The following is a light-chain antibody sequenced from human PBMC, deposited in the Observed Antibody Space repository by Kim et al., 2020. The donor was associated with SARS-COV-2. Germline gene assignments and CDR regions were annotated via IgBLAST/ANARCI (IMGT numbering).Light chain of an antibody. CDR2: GAS. CDR1: QRRSRGD. CDR3: QQYGSSPLIT. J-gene: IGKJ5*01. V-gene: IGKV3-20*01. Sequence: PGERATLSCRASQRRSRGDLAWYQQIPGQVPRLLIYGASRRATGIADRFSGSGSGTDYSLTISRLEPEDFAVYFCQQYGSSPLITFGQGTRLQIK.